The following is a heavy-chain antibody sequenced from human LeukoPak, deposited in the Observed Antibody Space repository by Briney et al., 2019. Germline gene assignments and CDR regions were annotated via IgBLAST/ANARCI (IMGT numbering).Heavy chain of an antibody. V-gene: IGHV4-34*01. Sequence: PSETRSLTCAVYGGSFSGYYWSWIRQPPGKGLEWIGEINHSGSTNYNPSLKSRVTISVDTSKNQFSLKLSSVTAADTAVYYCARGRYCSSTSCSFDYWGQGTLVTVSS. D-gene: IGHD2-2*01. CDR3: ARGRYCSSTSCSFDY. CDR2: INHSGST. CDR1: GGSFSGYY. J-gene: IGHJ4*02.